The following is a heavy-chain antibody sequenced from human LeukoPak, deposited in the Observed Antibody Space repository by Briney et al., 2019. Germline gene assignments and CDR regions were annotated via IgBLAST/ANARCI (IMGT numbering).Heavy chain of an antibody. CDR2: LYLSRTT. Sequence: PSETLSLTCTVSGGSISGGSHHWGWFRQSPGKGLEWIGSLYLSRTTYYNPSLNSRVTISVDTSKNQFSLQLNSVTAADTAVYYCVRHDGRGGATMGSLDSWGQGSLVTVSS. D-gene: IGHD5-12*01. CDR1: GGSISGGSHH. J-gene: IGHJ4*02. V-gene: IGHV4-39*01. CDR3: VRHDGRGGATMGSLDS.